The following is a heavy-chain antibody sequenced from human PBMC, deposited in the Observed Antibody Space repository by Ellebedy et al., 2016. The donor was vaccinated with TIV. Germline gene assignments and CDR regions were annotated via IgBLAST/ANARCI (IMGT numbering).Heavy chain of an antibody. J-gene: IGHJ4*02. V-gene: IGHV3-73*01. Sequence: GGSLRLXXAVSGSTFSDSGIHWVRQASGKGLEWVGRMRSKANSYATAYAASVKGRFTISRDDSKNTLYLQMNSLGVDDTALYYCAKDRYGGYDNWGQGTLVTVSS. CDR2: MRSKANSYAT. D-gene: IGHD5-12*01. CDR1: GSTFSDSG. CDR3: AKDRYGGYDN.